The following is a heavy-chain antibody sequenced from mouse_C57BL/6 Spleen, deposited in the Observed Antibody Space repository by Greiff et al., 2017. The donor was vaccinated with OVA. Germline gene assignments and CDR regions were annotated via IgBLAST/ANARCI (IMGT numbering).Heavy chain of an antibody. V-gene: IGHV1-4*01. D-gene: IGHD4-1*01. Sequence: QVQLKESGAELARPGASVKMSCKASGYTFTSYTMHWVKQRPGQGLEWIGYINPSSGYTKYNQKFKDKATLTADKSSSTAYMQLSSLTSEDSAVYYCARSGTGSYWYFDVWGTGTTVTVSS. CDR1: GYTFTSYT. CDR2: INPSSGYT. J-gene: IGHJ1*03. CDR3: ARSGTGSYWYFDV.